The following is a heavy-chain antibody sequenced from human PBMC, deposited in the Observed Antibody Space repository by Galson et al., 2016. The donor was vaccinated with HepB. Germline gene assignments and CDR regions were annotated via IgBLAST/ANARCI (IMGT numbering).Heavy chain of an antibody. CDR3: AARYGSGTYYGD. CDR2: IGTGDGST. V-gene: IGHV3-23*01. CDR1: GFSFGGYV. J-gene: IGHJ4*02. Sequence: SLRLSCATSGFSFGGYVMTWVRQAPGKGPEWVSSIGTGDGSTNYVESAKGRFTISKDNSKNTVYLQMNSLRAEDTAVYYCAARYGSGTYYGDWGQGALVIVSS. D-gene: IGHD3-10*01.